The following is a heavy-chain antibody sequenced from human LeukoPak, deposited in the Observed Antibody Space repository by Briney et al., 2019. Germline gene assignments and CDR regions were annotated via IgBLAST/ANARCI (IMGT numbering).Heavy chain of an antibody. CDR1: GFTFSTFA. J-gene: IGHJ4*02. CDR2: IFPSGGEI. Sequence: PGGSLRLSCAASGFTFSTFAMIWVRQPPGKGLEWVSSIFPSGGEIHYADSVRGRFTISRDNSKSTLSLQMNSLRAEDTAVYYCARNPYDILTGFYKNPGGFDFWGQGTLVTVSS. D-gene: IGHD3-9*01. V-gene: IGHV3-23*01. CDR3: ARNPYDILTGFYKNPGGFDF.